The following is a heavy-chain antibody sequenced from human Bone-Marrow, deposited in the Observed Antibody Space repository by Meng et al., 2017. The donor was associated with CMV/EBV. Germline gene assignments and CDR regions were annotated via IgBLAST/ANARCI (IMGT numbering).Heavy chain of an antibody. CDR2: INPNSGGT. CDR1: GYTFTGYY. Sequence: ASVKVSCKASGYTFTGYYMHWVRQDPGQGLEWMGWINPNSGGTKYAQKFQGRVTMTRDTSISTAYMELSRLRSDDTGVYYCARVGLRGAYSFDRWGQGTMVTVSS. J-gene: IGHJ5*02. CDR3: ARVGLRGAYSFDR. D-gene: IGHD3-16*01. V-gene: IGHV1-2*02.